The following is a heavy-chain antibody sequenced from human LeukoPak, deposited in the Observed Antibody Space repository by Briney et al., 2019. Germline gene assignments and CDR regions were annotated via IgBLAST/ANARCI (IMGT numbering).Heavy chain of an antibody. J-gene: IGHJ4*02. Sequence: ASVKVSCKESGYSFTDYYMHWVRQARGQGLEWMGWINPKSGDTKYAQKFQGRITMTRDTSISTSYMELSRLRSDDTAVYYCARERCTTAGCDKSFDSWGQGTLITVSS. CDR3: ARERCTTAGCDKSFDS. CDR1: GYSFTDYY. CDR2: INPKSGDT. V-gene: IGHV1-2*02. D-gene: IGHD2-2*02.